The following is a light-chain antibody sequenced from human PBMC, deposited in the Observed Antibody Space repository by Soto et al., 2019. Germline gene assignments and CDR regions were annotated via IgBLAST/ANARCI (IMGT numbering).Light chain of an antibody. CDR2: KDR. J-gene: IGLJ3*02. CDR1: VVARKY. CDR3: YSAADNSPWV. V-gene: IGLV3-27*01. Sequence: SYELTQPSSVSVSPGKTARITCSGDVVARKYTRWFQQKPGQAPKVVIYKDRERPSGIPERFSGSSSGTTVTLTISGAQVDDEADYDCYSAADNSPWVFGGGTQLTGL.